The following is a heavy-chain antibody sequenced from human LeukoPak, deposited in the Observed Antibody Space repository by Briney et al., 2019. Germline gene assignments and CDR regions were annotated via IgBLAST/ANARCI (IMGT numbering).Heavy chain of an antibody. J-gene: IGHJ4*02. Sequence: GASVKVSCKASGYTFTGYYMHWVRQAPGQGLEWMGWINPNSGGTNYAQKFQGRVTMTRDTSISTAYMELSRLRSDDTAVYYCARHGGVWFGELLYPLWGQGTLVTVSS. D-gene: IGHD3-10*01. V-gene: IGHV1-2*02. CDR3: ARHGGVWFGELLYPL. CDR1: GYTFTGYY. CDR2: INPNSGGT.